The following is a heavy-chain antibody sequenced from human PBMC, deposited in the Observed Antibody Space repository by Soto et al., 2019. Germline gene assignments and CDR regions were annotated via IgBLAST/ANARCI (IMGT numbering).Heavy chain of an antibody. V-gene: IGHV4-59*01. D-gene: IGHD6-13*01. CDR2: IYYSGST. CDR3: ARDRGRAAAGTLEVYYYYGMDV. Sequence: SETLSLTCTASGGSISSYYWSWIRQPPGKGLEWIGYIYYSGSTNYNPSLKSRVTISVDTSKNQFSLKLSSVTAADTAVYYCARDRGRAAAGTLEVYYYYGMDVWGQGTTVTVSS. CDR1: GGSISSYY. J-gene: IGHJ6*02.